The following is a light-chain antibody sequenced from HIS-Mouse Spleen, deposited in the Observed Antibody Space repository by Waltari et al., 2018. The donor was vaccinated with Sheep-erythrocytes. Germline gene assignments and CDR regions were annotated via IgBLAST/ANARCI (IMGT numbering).Light chain of an antibody. Sequence: QSALTQPRSESGSPGQSVTISCTGTSSDVGGYNYVSWYQQYPGKAPKLMIYDVSKRPSGVPDRFSGSKSGNTASLTISGLQAEDEADYYCCSYAGSYNHVFATGTKVTVL. CDR2: DVS. CDR1: SSDVGGYNY. J-gene: IGLJ1*01. V-gene: IGLV2-11*01. CDR3: CSYAGSYNHV.